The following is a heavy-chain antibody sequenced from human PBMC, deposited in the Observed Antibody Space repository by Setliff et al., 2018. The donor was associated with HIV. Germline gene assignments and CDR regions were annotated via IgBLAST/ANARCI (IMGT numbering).Heavy chain of an antibody. CDR2: ISNDETTT. CDR3: VRGPIHGGFDF. J-gene: IGHJ4*02. Sequence: LKISCVASGFTFTSYWMHWVRQVPGKGPVWVSCISNDETTTNYADSVKGRFTVSRDNAKNTVYLQMNSLRAEDTAVYYCVRGPIHGGFDFWGQGALVTVSS. CDR1: GFTFTSYW. D-gene: IGHD3-16*01. V-gene: IGHV3-74*01.